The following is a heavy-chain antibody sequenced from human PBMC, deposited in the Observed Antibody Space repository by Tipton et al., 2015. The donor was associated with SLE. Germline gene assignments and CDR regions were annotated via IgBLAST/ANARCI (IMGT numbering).Heavy chain of an antibody. CDR2: IYSGGST. CDR3: TTDTPPKGDYGRH. V-gene: IGHV3-23*03. CDR1: GFTFSSYA. Sequence: SLRLSCAASGFTFSSYAMSWVRQAPGKGLEWVSVIYSGGSTYYADSVKGRFTISRDNSKNTLYLQMNSLRAEDTAVYYCTTDTPPKGDYGRHWGQGTLVTVSS. D-gene: IGHD4-17*01. J-gene: IGHJ1*01.